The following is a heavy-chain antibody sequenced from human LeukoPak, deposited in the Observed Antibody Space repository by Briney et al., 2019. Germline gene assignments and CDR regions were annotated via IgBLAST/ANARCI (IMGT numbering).Heavy chain of an antibody. Sequence: ASVKVSRKASGYTLRSYVIHWVRRAPGQRLECMGWINIGEGDTKYSQRFQDRVTMDRDTAASTAYMELRSLKSEDTGIYYCARDRGGTGDFDYWGQGTLVTVSS. CDR1: GYTLRSYV. CDR2: INIGEGDT. CDR3: ARDRGGTGDFDY. J-gene: IGHJ4*02. V-gene: IGHV1-3*04. D-gene: IGHD1-1*01.